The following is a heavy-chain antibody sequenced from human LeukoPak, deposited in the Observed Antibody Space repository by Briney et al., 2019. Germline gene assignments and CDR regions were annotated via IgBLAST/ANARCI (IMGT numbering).Heavy chain of an antibody. D-gene: IGHD3-9*01. V-gene: IGHV3-23*01. CDR2: ISGSGGNT. CDR1: GFTFSTYV. J-gene: IGHJ4*02. Sequence: PGGSLRLSCAASGFTFSTYVMSWVRQAPGKGLEWVSGISGSGGNTYHADSVKGRFTISRDNSKNTLYLQMNSLRAEDTAVYYCAKGSGYDTDFDYWGQGTLVTVSS. CDR3: AKGSGYDTDFDY.